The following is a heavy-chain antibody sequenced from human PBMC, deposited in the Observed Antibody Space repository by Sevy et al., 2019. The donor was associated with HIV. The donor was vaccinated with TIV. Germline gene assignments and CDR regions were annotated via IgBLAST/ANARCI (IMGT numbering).Heavy chain of an antibody. Sequence: GGSLRLSCAASAFTFKSYAMTWVRQAPGKGLELISSISGSGGDTKYADSVKGRFTISRDNSKNTLYLQMNSLRAEDTAVYYCAKDQGDYIWGTYRHWGQGTLVTVSS. CDR3: AKDQGDYIWGTYRH. D-gene: IGHD3-16*02. J-gene: IGHJ4*02. CDR2: ISGSGGDT. V-gene: IGHV3-23*01. CDR1: AFTFKSYA.